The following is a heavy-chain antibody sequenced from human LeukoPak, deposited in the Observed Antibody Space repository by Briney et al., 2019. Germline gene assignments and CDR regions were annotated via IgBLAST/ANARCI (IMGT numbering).Heavy chain of an antibody. Sequence: SETLSLTCTVSGDSISSYYWTWIRQPAGKGLEWIGHIYTSGSANYDPSLKSRVTMSVDTSKNQFSLKLSSVTAADTAVYYCARDSVTFIRGVSITTFGFDYWGQGTLVTVAS. CDR3: ARDSVTFIRGVSITTFGFDY. V-gene: IGHV4-4*07. CDR1: GDSISSYY. D-gene: IGHD3-10*01. CDR2: IYTSGSA. J-gene: IGHJ4*02.